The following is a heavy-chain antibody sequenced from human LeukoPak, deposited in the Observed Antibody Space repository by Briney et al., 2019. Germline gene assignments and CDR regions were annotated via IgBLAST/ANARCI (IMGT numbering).Heavy chain of an antibody. J-gene: IGHJ4*02. CDR3: ARSIVGATDFDY. CDR2: IYYSGST. D-gene: IGHD1-26*01. V-gene: IGHV4-59*08. CDR1: GGSMSGFF. Sequence: PSETLSLTCSVSGGSMSGFFWTWIRQPPGKGLEWIGYIYYSGSTNYNPSLKSRVTISVDTSKNQFSLKLSSVTAADTAVYYCARSIVGATDFDYWGQGTLVTVSS.